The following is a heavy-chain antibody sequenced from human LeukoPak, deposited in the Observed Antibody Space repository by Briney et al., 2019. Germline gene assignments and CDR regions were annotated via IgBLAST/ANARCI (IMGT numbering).Heavy chain of an antibody. CDR3: AREQRGGVSGNLGGLFASYYTYYYMDV. D-gene: IGHD1-26*01. Sequence: ASVKVSCKASGYTFTMYYIHWVRQAPGQGLEWMGMINPSDGATTYAQRFRGRVTMTRDMSTTTVYVDLRSLRSEDTAVYFCAREQRGGVSGNLGGLFASYYTYYYMDVWGRGTTVTVSS. J-gene: IGHJ6*03. CDR1: GYTFTMYY. CDR2: INPSDGAT. V-gene: IGHV1-46*01.